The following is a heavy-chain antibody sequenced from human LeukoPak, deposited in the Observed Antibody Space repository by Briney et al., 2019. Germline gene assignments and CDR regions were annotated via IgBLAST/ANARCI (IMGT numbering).Heavy chain of an antibody. CDR2: IYYSGST. Sequence: SETLSLTCTVSGGSISSYYWSWIRQPPGKGLEWIGYIYYSGSTNYNPSLKSRVTISVDTSKNQFSLKLSSVTAADTAVYYCARHARQWLGRGEFDYWGQGTLVTVSS. J-gene: IGHJ4*02. V-gene: IGHV4-59*08. CDR1: GGSISSYY. CDR3: ARHARQWLGRGEFDY. D-gene: IGHD6-19*01.